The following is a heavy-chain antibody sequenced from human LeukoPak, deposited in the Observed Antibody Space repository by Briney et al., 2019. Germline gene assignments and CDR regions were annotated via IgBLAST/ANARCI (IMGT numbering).Heavy chain of an antibody. Sequence: GGSLRLSCAASGFTFSTYTMNWVRQAPGKGLEWVSSISSRSSYIYYADSVKGRFTISRDNAKNSLYLQMNSLRAEDTAVYYCATSRGYSGYDFLYWGQGTLVSVSS. V-gene: IGHV3-21*01. CDR1: GFTFSTYT. D-gene: IGHD5-12*01. CDR3: ATSRGYSGYDFLY. J-gene: IGHJ4*02. CDR2: ISSRSSYI.